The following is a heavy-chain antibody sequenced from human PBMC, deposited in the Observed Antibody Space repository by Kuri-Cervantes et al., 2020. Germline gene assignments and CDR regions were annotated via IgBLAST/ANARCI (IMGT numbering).Heavy chain of an antibody. D-gene: IGHD2-15*01. V-gene: IGHV3-23*01. CDR2: TSASGGST. CDR1: GFTFGTYA. Sequence: GGSLRLSCAGSGFTFGTYAMSWVRQAQGKGLEWVSTTSASGGSTYDADSVKGRFTISRDNSKNTLYLQMNSLRAEDKAVYYCAKVGFKWSPIDCWGQGSLVTVSS. CDR3: AKVGFKWSPIDC. J-gene: IGHJ4*02.